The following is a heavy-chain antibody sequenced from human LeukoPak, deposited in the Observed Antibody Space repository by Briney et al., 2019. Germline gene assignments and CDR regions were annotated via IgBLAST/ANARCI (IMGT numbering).Heavy chain of an antibody. CDR2: ISAYNGNT. CDR3: ARDFGDNWNDRHYFDY. V-gene: IGHV1-18*01. Sequence: ASVKVSCKASGYTFTSYGISWVRQAPGQGLEWKGWISAYNGNTNYAQKLQGRVTMTTDTSTSTAYMELRSLRSDDTAVYYCARDFGDNWNDRHYFDYWGQGTLVTVSS. CDR1: GYTFTSYG. J-gene: IGHJ4*02. D-gene: IGHD1-1*01.